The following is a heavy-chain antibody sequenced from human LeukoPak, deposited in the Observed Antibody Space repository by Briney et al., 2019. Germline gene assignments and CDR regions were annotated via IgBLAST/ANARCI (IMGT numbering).Heavy chain of an antibody. V-gene: IGHV1-24*01. J-gene: IGHJ4*02. Sequence: ASVKVSCKVSGYTLTELSMHWVRQAPGKGLEWMGGFDPEDGETIYAQKFQGRVTMTEGTSTDTAYMELSSLRSEDTAVYYCARSYYDFWSGYGYWGQGTLVTVSS. CDR1: GYTLTELS. CDR2: FDPEDGET. D-gene: IGHD3-3*01. CDR3: ARSYYDFWSGYGY.